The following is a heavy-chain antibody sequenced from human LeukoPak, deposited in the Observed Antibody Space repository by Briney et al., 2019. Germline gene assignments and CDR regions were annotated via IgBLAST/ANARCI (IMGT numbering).Heavy chain of an antibody. CDR2: IIPIFGTA. CDR1: GGTFSSYA. V-gene: IGHV1-69*06. D-gene: IGHD2-2*01. J-gene: IGHJ6*03. CDR3: ARSFCSSTSCYGASYYYYYMDV. Sequence: GASVKVSCKASGGTFSSYAISWVRQAPGQGLGWMGRIIPIFGTANYAQKFQGRVTITADKSTSTAYMELSSLRSEDTAVYYCARSFCSSTSCYGASYYYYYMDVWGKGTTVTVSS.